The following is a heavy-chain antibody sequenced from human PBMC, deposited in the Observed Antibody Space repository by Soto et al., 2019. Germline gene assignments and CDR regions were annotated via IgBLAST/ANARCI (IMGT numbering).Heavy chain of an antibody. CDR3: ARRQYYDFWSGSQNYYGMDV. J-gene: IGHJ6*02. CDR1: GYTFTSYG. V-gene: IGHV1-18*01. CDR2: ISAYNGNT. Sequence: ASVKVSCKASGYTFTSYGISWVRQAPGQGLEWMGWISAYNGNTNYAQKLQGRVTMTTDTSTSTAYMELRSLRSDDTAVYYCARRQYYDFWSGSQNYYGMDVWGQGTTVTVSS. D-gene: IGHD3-3*01.